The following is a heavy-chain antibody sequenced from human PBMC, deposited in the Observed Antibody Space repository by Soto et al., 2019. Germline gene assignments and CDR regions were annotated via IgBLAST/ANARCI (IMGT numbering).Heavy chain of an antibody. D-gene: IGHD2-2*01. J-gene: IGHJ5*01. CDR3: TTNLIYCRTPSCFHS. V-gene: IGHV3-15*01. CDR1: GGTLSKAC. CDR2: IKSKTDGGTT. Sequence: REELRVWWGASGGTLSKACMIGCRQAPGKEMEWVGRIKSKTDGGTTDYAAPVKGRFTISRDDSKNTLYLQMKSLKTEETSLYYSTTNLIYCRTPSCFHS.